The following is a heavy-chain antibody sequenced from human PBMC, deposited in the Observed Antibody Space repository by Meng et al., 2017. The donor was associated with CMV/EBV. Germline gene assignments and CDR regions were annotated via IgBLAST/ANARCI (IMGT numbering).Heavy chain of an antibody. Sequence: SVKVSCKASGFTFTSSAVQWVRQARGQRLEGIGWIVVGSGNTNYAQKFQERVTITRDMSTSTAYMELSSLRSEDTAVYYCAAGGNIVVVPAATMGESEYLQHWGQGTLVTVSS. D-gene: IGHD2-2*01. J-gene: IGHJ1*01. V-gene: IGHV1-58*01. CDR2: IVVGSGNT. CDR1: GFTFTSSA. CDR3: AAGGNIVVVPAATMGESEYLQH.